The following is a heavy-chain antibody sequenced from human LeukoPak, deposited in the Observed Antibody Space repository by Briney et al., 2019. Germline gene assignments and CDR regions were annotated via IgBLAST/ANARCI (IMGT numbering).Heavy chain of an antibody. CDR1: GDSISSGSYY. J-gene: IGHJ4*02. CDR3: ARASYSYDISGWVPFDY. CDR2: IYTSGST. V-gene: IGHV4-61*02. D-gene: IGHD3-22*01. Sequence: RPSETLSLTCTVSGDSISSGSYYWSWIRQPAGKGLEWIGRIYTSGSTTCNPSLKSRVTISGDTSENQFSLRLSSVTAADTAVYYCARASYSYDISGWVPFDYWGQGTLVTVSS.